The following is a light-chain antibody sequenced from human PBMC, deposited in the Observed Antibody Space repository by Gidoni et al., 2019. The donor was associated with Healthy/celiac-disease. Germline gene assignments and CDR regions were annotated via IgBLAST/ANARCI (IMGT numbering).Light chain of an antibody. V-gene: IGKV1-39*01. J-gene: IGKJ1*01. CDR1: QSISSY. CDR2: AAS. Sequence: DIQMTQSPSSLSASVGDRVTITCRASQSISSYLTWYQQKPGKAPKLLIYAASSFQSGVPSRFSGSGSGTYFTLTISRLQPEDFATYYCQHSYSTPWTFGQGTKVEIK. CDR3: QHSYSTPWT.